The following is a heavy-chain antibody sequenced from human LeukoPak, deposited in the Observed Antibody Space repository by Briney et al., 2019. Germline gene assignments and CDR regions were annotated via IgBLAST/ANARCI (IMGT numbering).Heavy chain of an antibody. J-gene: IGHJ3*02. CDR3: ARDTYGGTAFDI. CDR2: IIPIFGTA. Sequence: GASVKVSCKASGGTFSSYAISWVRQAPGQGLEWMGGIIPIFGTANYAQKFQGRVTITADESTSTAYMGLSSLRSEDTAVYYCARDTYGGTAFDIWGQGTMVTVSS. CDR1: GGTFSSYA. D-gene: IGHD4-23*01. V-gene: IGHV1-69*13.